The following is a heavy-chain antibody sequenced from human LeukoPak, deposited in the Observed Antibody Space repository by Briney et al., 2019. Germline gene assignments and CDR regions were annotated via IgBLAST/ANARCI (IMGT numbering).Heavy chain of an antibody. CDR3: ARDRRLSWFDP. J-gene: IGHJ5*02. CDR1: GYTFTSYG. D-gene: IGHD2-21*02. CDR2: ISPYNGNT. V-gene: IGHV1-18*01. Sequence: ASVTVSCTASGYTFTSYGISWVRQAPGQGLEWMGWISPYNGNTNYAQKLQGRVTMTTDTSTSTAYMELRSLRSDDTAVYYCARDRRLSWFDPWGQGTLVTVSS.